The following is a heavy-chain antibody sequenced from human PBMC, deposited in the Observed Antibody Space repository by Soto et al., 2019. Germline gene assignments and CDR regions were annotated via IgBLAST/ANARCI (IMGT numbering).Heavy chain of an antibody. CDR1: GDTFSSYT. J-gene: IGHJ6*04. D-gene: IGHD2-21*02. V-gene: IGHV1-69*02. CDR3: AWILYCGVDCYSQYNYGIDV. Sequence: QVQLVQSGPEVKKPGSSVRISCRSGGDTFSSYTVSWVRQTPGQGLEWMGRIIPVLGVTNYSRKFKGRMTITADKSKTTGRMEVSSLTFEDTARYMRAWILYCGVDCYSQYNYGIDVWVEVTSLIVSS. CDR2: IIPVLGVT.